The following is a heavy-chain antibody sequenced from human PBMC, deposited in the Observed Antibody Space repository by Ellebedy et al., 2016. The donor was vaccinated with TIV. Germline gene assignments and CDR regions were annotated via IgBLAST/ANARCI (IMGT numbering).Heavy chain of an antibody. Sequence: MPSETLSLTCTVSGGSIDSVDYYWGWIRQAPGKGLEWIGYVSYSGSTFYNPSLKSRLTITLDTAKNQFSLRLNSVTAADTAVYYCARASDSGGYYYGDFDSWGQGALVTVSS. CDR1: GGSIDSVDYY. V-gene: IGHV4-30-4*01. CDR2: VSYSGST. J-gene: IGHJ4*02. CDR3: ARASDSGGYYYGDFDS. D-gene: IGHD3-22*01.